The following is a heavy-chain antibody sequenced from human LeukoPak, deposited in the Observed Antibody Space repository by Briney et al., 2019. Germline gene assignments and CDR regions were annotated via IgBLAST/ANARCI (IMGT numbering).Heavy chain of an antibody. V-gene: IGHV4-59*12. D-gene: IGHD6-19*01. CDR2: IYYSLST. Sequence: SETLSLTCTVSGGSISSYCWSWIRHPPEKGLGWIGYIYYSLSTNYNPSLKSRVTISVDTSKNQFSLKLSSVTAADTAVYYCARAASGWYSEEEGDFDYWGQGNLATVSS. CDR3: ARAASGWYSEEEGDFDY. J-gene: IGHJ4*02. CDR1: GGSISSYC.